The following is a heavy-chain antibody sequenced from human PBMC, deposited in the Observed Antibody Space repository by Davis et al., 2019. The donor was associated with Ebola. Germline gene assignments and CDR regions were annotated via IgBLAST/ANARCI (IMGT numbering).Heavy chain of an antibody. CDR1: GFTFSSYG. D-gene: IGHD5-18*01. J-gene: IGHJ4*02. CDR3: ARDRTAMVSGTDY. CDR2: IWYDGSNK. Sequence: PGGSLRLSCAASGFTFSSYGMHWVRQAPGKGLEWVAVIWYDGSNKYYADPVKGRFTISRDNSKNTLYLQMNSLRAEDTAVYYCARDRTAMVSGTDYWGQGTLVTVSS. V-gene: IGHV3-33*01.